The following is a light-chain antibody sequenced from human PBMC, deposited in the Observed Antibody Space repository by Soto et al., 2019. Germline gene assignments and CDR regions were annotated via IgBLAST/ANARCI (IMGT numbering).Light chain of an antibody. V-gene: IGKV3D-15*01. CDR1: QFVSSN. Sequence: IVITQSPVTLSVSPGEIAAASCRSSQFVSSNLAWYQQKPGQAPRLLLYGASNRATGIPDRFSGSGSGTEFTLTIRKLKSEDFAVYFCQKYHNWPPINFGKGKRLEIK. CDR3: QKYHNWPPIN. J-gene: IGKJ5*01. CDR2: GAS.